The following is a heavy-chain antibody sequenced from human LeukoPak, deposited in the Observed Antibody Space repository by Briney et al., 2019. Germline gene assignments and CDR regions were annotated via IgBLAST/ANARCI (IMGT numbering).Heavy chain of an antibody. Sequence: SETLSLTCAVYGGSFSGYYWSWIRQPPGKGLEWIGEINHSGSTNYNPSLKSRVTISVDTSKNQFSLKLSSVTAADTAVYYCARLRPGDTNFGVAPDYWGQGTLVTVSS. CDR1: GGSFSGYY. D-gene: IGHD3-3*01. J-gene: IGHJ4*02. CDR3: ARLRPGDTNFGVAPDY. CDR2: INHSGST. V-gene: IGHV4-34*01.